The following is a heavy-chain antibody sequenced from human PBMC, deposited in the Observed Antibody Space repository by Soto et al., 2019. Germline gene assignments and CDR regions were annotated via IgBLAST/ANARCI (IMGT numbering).Heavy chain of an antibody. Sequence: EVQLVESGGGLVQPGRSLRLSCAASGFTFDDYAMHWVRQAPGKGLEWVSHISWSNGNTAYADSVKGRFTISRDNAKNSLYLQMNSLRPDDTAFYYCAKDDCGANCFIEYWCQGIMVTVSS. V-gene: IGHV3-9*01. CDR1: GFTFDDYA. CDR2: ISWSNGNT. CDR3: AKDDCGANCFIEY. D-gene: IGHD2-21*01. J-gene: IGHJ4*02.